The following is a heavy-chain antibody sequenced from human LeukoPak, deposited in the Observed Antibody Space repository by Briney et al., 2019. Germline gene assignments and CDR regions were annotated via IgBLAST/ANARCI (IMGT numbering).Heavy chain of an antibody. CDR3: ARGRYGSGSYRYFDY. CDR1: GGSFSGYY. CDR2: INHSGST. J-gene: IGHJ4*02. V-gene: IGHV4-34*01. Sequence: PSETLSPTCAVYGGSFSGYYWSWIRQPPGKGLEWIGEINHSGSTNYNPSLKSRVTISVDTSKNQFSLKLSSVTAADTAVYYCARGRYGSGSYRYFDYWGQGTLVTVSS. D-gene: IGHD3-10*01.